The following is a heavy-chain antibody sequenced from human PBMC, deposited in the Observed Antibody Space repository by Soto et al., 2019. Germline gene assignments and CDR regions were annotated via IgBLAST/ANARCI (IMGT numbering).Heavy chain of an antibody. J-gene: IGHJ4*02. D-gene: IGHD1-20*01. Sequence: SETLSLTCTVSGGPIADYSWSWIRQSAGKGLEWLGRISINGNSHYHPSLRSRVTMSIETSKNQFSLNLRSVTAADTAVYYCARESGDNWTYEVEWGEGTLFTVSS. CDR3: ARESGDNWTYEVE. V-gene: IGHV4-4*07. CDR1: GGPIADYS. CDR2: ISINGNS.